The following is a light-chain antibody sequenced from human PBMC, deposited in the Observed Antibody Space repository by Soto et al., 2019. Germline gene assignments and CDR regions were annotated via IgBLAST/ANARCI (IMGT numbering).Light chain of an antibody. Sequence: DIQMTQSPSSLSASVGDRVTITCRASQSISSYLNWYQQKPGKAPKLLIYAASSLQSGVPSRFNGSGSGTDFTLTISSLQPEDFATYYCQQSYSTLRTFGQGTKVDIK. CDR1: QSISSY. V-gene: IGKV1-39*01. CDR2: AAS. J-gene: IGKJ1*01. CDR3: QQSYSTLRT.